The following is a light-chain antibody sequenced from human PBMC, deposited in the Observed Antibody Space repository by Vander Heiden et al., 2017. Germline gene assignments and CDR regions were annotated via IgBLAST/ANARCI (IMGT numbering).Light chain of an antibody. CDR2: AAS. CDR3: QQSYSSPRT. Sequence: DTQMTQSPSSLSASVGDRVTIACRARQGIINYLNWYQQKPGKAPKLLIYAASSLQSGVPSRFSGSGSGTDFTLSISSLQPEDFATYYCQQSYSSPRTFGQGTKVEIK. CDR1: QGIINY. V-gene: IGKV1-39*01. J-gene: IGKJ1*01.